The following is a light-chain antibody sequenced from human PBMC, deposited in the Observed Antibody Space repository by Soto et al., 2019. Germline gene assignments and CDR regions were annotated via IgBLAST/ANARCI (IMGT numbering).Light chain of an antibody. CDR1: SSDLGRYNR. J-gene: IGLJ1*01. CDR2: EVR. CDR3: SLYTSSSTFV. Sequence: QSVLTQPPSVSGSPGQSVTISRTGTSSDLGRYNRVSWYQQPPGTAPKLLIYEVRNRPSGVPDRFSGSKSANTASLTISGLQAEDEADYYCSLYTSSSTFVFGTGTKVTV. V-gene: IGLV2-18*01.